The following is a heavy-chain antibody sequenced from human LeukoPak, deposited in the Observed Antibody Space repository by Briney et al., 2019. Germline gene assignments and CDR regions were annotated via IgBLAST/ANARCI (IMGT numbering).Heavy chain of an antibody. CDR1: GYTFTSYG. J-gene: IGHJ6*03. CDR2: ISAYNGNT. V-gene: IGHV1-18*01. Sequence: ASVKVSCKASGYTFTSYGISWVRQAPGQGLEWMGWISAYNGNTNYAQKLQGRVTMTTDTSTSTAYMELRSLRSDDTAVYYCARVGDRLYYYYYYYMDVWGKGTTVTVSS. CDR3: ARVGDRLYYYYYYYMDV. D-gene: IGHD2-15*01.